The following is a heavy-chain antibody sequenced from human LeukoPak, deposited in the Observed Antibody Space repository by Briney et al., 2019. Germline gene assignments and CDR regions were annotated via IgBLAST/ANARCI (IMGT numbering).Heavy chain of an antibody. CDR3: ARDSRAYSYGRFFDP. CDR2: ISTRSNTI. Sequence: GGSLRLSCAASGFTFSSYSMNWVRQAPGKGPEWLSYISTRSNTIYYADSAKGRFTISRDNAKNSLFLQINSLRAEDTAVYYCARDSRAYSYGRFFDPWGQGTLVIVSS. D-gene: IGHD5-18*01. J-gene: IGHJ5*02. V-gene: IGHV3-48*01. CDR1: GFTFSSYS.